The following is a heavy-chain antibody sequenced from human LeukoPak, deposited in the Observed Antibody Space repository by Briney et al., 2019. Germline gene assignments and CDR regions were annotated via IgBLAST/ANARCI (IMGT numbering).Heavy chain of an antibody. D-gene: IGHD3-16*01. CDR2: IYYSGST. CDR1: GGSVSSSGYF. Sequence: SSETLSLTCTVSGGSVSSSGYFWVWIRQPPGKGLEWIANIYYSGSTYYNPSLKSRVTISVDTSKNQFSLRLSSVTAADTAVYYCAGGMSFEAFDIWGQGTMLTVSS. CDR3: AGGMSFEAFDI. V-gene: IGHV4-39*01. J-gene: IGHJ3*02.